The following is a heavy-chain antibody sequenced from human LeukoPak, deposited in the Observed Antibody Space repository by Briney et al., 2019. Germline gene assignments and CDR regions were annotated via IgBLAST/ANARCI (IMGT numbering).Heavy chain of an antibody. D-gene: IGHD3-3*01. CDR1: GGTFSSYA. Sequence: EASVKVSCKASGGTFSSYAISWVRQAPGQGLEWMGGIIPIFGTANYAQKFQGRVTITTDESTSTAYMELSSLRSEDTAVYYCAAIFGVVKSRYMDVWGKGTTVTVSS. CDR2: IIPIFGTA. J-gene: IGHJ6*03. CDR3: AAIFGVVKSRYMDV. V-gene: IGHV1-69*05.